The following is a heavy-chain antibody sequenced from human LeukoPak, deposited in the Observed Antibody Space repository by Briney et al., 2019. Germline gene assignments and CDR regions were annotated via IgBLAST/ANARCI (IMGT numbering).Heavy chain of an antibody. J-gene: IGHJ5*02. D-gene: IGHD3-10*01. CDR2: INPNSGAT. CDR1: GYTFTGPY. Sequence: VASLKVSCKASGYTFTGPYIHWMRQAPGQGLEWMGWINPNSGATKYAQKFQGRVTVTRDTSTSTAYMELSGLRADDTAAYYCARGGSGSYFSWLDPWGQGTLVTVSS. V-gene: IGHV1-2*02. CDR3: ARGGSGSYFSWLDP.